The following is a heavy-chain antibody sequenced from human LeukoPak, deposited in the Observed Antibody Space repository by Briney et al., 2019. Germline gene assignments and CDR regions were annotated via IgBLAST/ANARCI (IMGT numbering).Heavy chain of an antibody. J-gene: IGHJ4*02. CDR1: GGSISSYY. CDR2: IYYSGST. D-gene: IGHD5-12*01. Sequence: SETLSLTCTVSGGSISSYYWSWIRQPPGKGLEWIGYIYYSGSTNYNPSLKSRVTISVDTSKNQFSLKLSSVTAADTAVYYCAGSQWLPRRFNYFDYWGQGTLVTVSS. CDR3: AGSQWLPRRFNYFDY. V-gene: IGHV4-59*01.